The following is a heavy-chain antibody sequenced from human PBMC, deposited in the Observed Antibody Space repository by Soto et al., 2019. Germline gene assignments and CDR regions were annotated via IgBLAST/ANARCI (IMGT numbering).Heavy chain of an antibody. Sequence: ESGGGVVQPGRSPRLSCAASGFTFSNFGMHWVRQGPGKGLEWVAAISSDGGDKYYSHSVKDRFTVSRDNSRNTLFLQMNSLRVDDTAVYYCVKGSDVARQELDRWGQGILVTVSS. CDR3: VKGSDVARQELDR. J-gene: IGHJ5*02. D-gene: IGHD2-15*01. CDR1: GFTFSNFG. CDR2: ISSDGGDK. V-gene: IGHV3-30*18.